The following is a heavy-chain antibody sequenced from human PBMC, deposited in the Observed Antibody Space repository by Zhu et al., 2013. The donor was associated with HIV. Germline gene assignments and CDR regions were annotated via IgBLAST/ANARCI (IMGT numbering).Heavy chain of an antibody. CDR2: INTIFGTA. V-gene: IGHV1-69*01. D-gene: IGHD4-17*01. Sequence: QVQLVQSGAEVKKPGSSVKVSCKASGGTLSGYAISWVRQAPGQGLEWMGGINTIFGTANYAQNFQGRVTITADESTSTAYMELSSLRSEDTAVYYCARARGDYPDYYYYYGMDVWGQGTTVTVSS. J-gene: IGHJ6*02. CDR3: ARARGDYPDYYYYYGMDV. CDR1: GGTLSGYA.